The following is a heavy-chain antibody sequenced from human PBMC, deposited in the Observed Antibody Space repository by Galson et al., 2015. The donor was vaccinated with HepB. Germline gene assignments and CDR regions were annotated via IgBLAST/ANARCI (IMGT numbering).Heavy chain of an antibody. V-gene: IGHV3-30*03. Sequence: LSCAASGFTFSYYSMHWVRLAPGKGLEWVAAVVYDGSDKYYADSVKGQFTISRDSSKNTLYLQMNSLGGEDTAVYYCARDGSGTYYFDYWGLGTLVTVSS. CDR1: GFTFSYYS. CDR3: ARDGSGTYYFDY. CDR2: VVYDGSDK. D-gene: IGHD1-14*01. J-gene: IGHJ4*02.